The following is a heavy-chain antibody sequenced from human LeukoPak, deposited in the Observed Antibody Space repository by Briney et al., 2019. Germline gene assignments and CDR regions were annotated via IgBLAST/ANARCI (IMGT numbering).Heavy chain of an antibody. D-gene: IGHD5-18*01. CDR1: GFTFDDYA. CDR3: AKAHHPLDTAMVTPAGMDV. Sequence: PGGSLRLSCAASGFTFDDYAMHWVRQAPGKGLEWVSLISCDGGSTYYADSVKGRFTISRDNSKNSLYLQMNSLRAEDTALYYCAKAHHPLDTAMVTPAGMDVWGKGTTVTVSS. CDR2: ISCDGGST. V-gene: IGHV3-43D*03. J-gene: IGHJ6*04.